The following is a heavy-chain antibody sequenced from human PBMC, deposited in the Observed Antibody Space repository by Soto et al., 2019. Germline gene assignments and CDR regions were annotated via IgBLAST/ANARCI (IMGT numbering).Heavy chain of an antibody. V-gene: IGHV1-69*01. CDR1: GGTFSSYA. D-gene: IGHD6-6*01. CDR2: IIPIFGTA. J-gene: IGHJ4*02. Sequence: QVQLVQSGAEVKKPGSSVKVSCKASGGTFSSYAISWVRQAPGQGLEWMGGIIPIFGTANYAQKFQGRVTITADESTSTAYMELSSLRSEDTAVYYCAGSLWSYSSSSYHFDYWGQGTLVTVSS. CDR3: AGSLWSYSSSSYHFDY.